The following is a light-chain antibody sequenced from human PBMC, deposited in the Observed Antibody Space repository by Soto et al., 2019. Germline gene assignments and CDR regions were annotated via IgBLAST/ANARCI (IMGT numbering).Light chain of an antibody. V-gene: IGKV3-20*01. CDR1: QSVSSTY. CDR2: GAA. Sequence: EIVLTQSPGTLSLSPGERATLSCRASQSVSSTYVAWYQQKPGQAPRLLIYGAASRATGIPDRFSGSGSGTDFTLTISRLEPEDLAVYYCRQYGSSRTFGQGTKVEIK. CDR3: RQYGSSRT. J-gene: IGKJ1*01.